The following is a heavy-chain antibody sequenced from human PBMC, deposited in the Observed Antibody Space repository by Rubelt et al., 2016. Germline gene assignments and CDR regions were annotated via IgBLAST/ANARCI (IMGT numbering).Heavy chain of an antibody. CDR1: GGSISSSSYY. CDR2: IYYSGST. D-gene: IGHD3-22*01. J-gene: IGHJ3*02. V-gene: IGHV4-39*01. CDR3: ARPKYYYDSSGYYRDAFDI. Sequence: GGSISSSSYYWGWIRQPPGKGLEWIGSIYYSGSTYYNRSLKSRVTISVDTSKNQFSLKLSSVTAADTAVYYCARPKYYYDSSGYYRDAFDIWGQGTMVTVSS.